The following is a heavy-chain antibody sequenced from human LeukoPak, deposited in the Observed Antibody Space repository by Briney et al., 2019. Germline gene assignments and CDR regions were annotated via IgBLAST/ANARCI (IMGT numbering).Heavy chain of an antibody. V-gene: IGHV1-3*01. CDR2: INAGNGNT. CDR3: ARGLRAGIAVAGRGFDY. J-gene: IGHJ4*02. D-gene: IGHD6-19*01. CDR1: GYTFTSYA. Sequence: GASVKVSCKASGYTFTSYAMHWVRQAPGQRLEWMGWINAGNGNTKYSQKFQGRVTITRDTSASTAYMELSSLRSEDTAVYYCARGLRAGIAVAGRGFDYWGQGTLVTVSS.